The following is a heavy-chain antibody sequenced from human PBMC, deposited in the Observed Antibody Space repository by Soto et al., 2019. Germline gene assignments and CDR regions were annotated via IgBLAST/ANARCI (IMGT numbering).Heavy chain of an antibody. CDR2: IRGDGAAT. J-gene: IGHJ4*01. CDR3: ARDLRSHFDY. Sequence: EVQLVESGGGLGQPGGSLRLSCEASGFTFRTCWMHWVRQTPGKGLVWVSGIRGDGAATTYADSVKGRFTISRDNAKNTLFLQVNSLRAEDTAVYYCARDLRSHFDYWGHGTLVIVSS. CDR1: GFTFRTCW. V-gene: IGHV3-74*01.